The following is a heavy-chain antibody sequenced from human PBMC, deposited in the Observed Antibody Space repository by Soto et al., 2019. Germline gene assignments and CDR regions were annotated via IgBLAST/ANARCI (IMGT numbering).Heavy chain of an antibody. CDR1: GYSFTSYW. Sequence: GESLKISCKGSGYSFTSYWIGWVRQMPGKGLEWMGIIYPGDSDTRYSPSFQGQVTISVDKSKNQFSLKLSSVTAADTAVYYCAREQHRSSSWDYYYGMDVWGQGTTVTVSS. D-gene: IGHD6-13*01. CDR2: IYPGDSDT. V-gene: IGHV5-51*01. CDR3: AREQHRSSSWDYYYGMDV. J-gene: IGHJ6*02.